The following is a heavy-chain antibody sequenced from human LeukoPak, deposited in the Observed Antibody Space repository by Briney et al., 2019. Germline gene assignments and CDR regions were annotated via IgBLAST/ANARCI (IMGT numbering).Heavy chain of an antibody. CDR1: GYTLTELS. CDR3: ATCYGSGSYYLDY. V-gene: IGHV1-24*01. CDR2: FDPEDGET. J-gene: IGHJ4*02. D-gene: IGHD3-10*01. Sequence: ASVKVSCKVSGYTLTELSMHWVRQAPGKGLEWMGGFDPEDGETIYAQKFQGRVTMTEDTSTDTAYMEVSSLRSEDTAVYYCATCYGSGSYYLDYWGQGTLVTVSS.